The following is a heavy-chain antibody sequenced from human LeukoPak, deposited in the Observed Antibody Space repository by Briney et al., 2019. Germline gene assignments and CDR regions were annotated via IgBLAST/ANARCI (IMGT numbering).Heavy chain of an antibody. CDR2: INSDGSST. Sequence: PGGSLRLSCAASGFTFSSYWMHWVRQAPGKGLVWVSRINSDGSSTSYADSVKGRFTISRDNAKNTLYLQMNSLGAEDTAVYYCQLVRWDYNYYGMDVWGQGTTVTVSS. V-gene: IGHV3-74*01. D-gene: IGHD6-6*01. CDR3: QLVRWDYNYYGMDV. CDR1: GFTFSSYW. J-gene: IGHJ6*02.